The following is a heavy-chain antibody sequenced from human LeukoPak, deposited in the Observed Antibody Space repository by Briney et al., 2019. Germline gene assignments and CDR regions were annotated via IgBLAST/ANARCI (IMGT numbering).Heavy chain of an antibody. D-gene: IGHD2-2*01. J-gene: IGHJ4*02. CDR1: GFTFSSYS. Sequence: GGSLRLSCAASGFTFSSYSMNWVRQAPGKGLEWVSSISSSSSYIYYADSVKGRFTISRDNAKNSLYLQMNSLRAEDTAVYYCASRCSSTSCYQGVDYWGQGTPVTVSS. V-gene: IGHV3-21*01. CDR3: ASRCSSTSCYQGVDY. CDR2: ISSSSSYI.